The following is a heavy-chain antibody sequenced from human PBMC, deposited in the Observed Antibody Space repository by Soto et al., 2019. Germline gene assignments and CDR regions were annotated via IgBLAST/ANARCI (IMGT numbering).Heavy chain of an antibody. Sequence: GSSAKVSCKAFGYTFTSYGISWVRQAPGQGLEWMRWISAYNGNTTYAPKHQSRVTMTTDTSTSTAYMELRSLRSDDTAVYYCARLKQKSYDYVWGSYRYTLSPSYGRDVWG. J-gene: IGHJ6*02. CDR1: GYTFTSYG. V-gene: IGHV1-18*04. CDR3: ARLKQKSYDYVWGSYRYTLSPSYGRDV. CDR2: ISAYNGNT. D-gene: IGHD3-16*02.